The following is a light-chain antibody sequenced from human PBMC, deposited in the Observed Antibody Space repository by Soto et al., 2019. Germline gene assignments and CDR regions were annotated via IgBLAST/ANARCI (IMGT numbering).Light chain of an antibody. Sequence: QSALTQPRSVSGSPGQSVTISCTGTSSDVGIYNYVSWYQHHPGKAPKLIIYDVIERPSGVPDRFSGSKSGITASLTISGLQADDEADYYCCSYAATSTLVFGGGTKLTVL. CDR1: SSDVGIYNY. CDR3: CSYAATSTLV. V-gene: IGLV2-11*01. CDR2: DVI. J-gene: IGLJ3*02.